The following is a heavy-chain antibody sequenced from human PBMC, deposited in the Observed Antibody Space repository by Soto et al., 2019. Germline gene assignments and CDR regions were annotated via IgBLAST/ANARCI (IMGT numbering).Heavy chain of an antibody. CDR3: ARSMLDY. V-gene: IGHV4-39*01. D-gene: IGHD3-10*02. CDR1: GGSISSSSYY. J-gene: IGHJ4*02. CDR2: IYYSGST. Sequence: QLQLQESGPGLVKPSETLSLTCTVSGGSISSSSYYWGWIRRPPGKGLEWIGSIYYSGSTYYNPSLKSRVTISVDTSKNQFSLKLSSVTAADTAVYYCARSMLDYWGQGTLVTVSS.